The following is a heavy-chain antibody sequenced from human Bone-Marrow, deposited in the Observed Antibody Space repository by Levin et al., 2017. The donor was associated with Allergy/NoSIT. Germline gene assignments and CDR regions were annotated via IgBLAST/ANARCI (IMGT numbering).Heavy chain of an antibody. J-gene: IGHJ3*02. D-gene: IGHD4-17*01. Sequence: PGGSLRLSCTASGFSFNSYGMNWVRQAPGKGLEWVSYISGSSSLIYYADSVRGRFTISRDTGKTSLFLQMNSLRDDDTAVYYCARDRDDYGDPDGAFDIWGQGTMVTVSS. CDR3: ARDRDDYGDPDGAFDI. CDR2: ISGSSSLI. V-gene: IGHV3-48*02. CDR1: GFSFNSYG.